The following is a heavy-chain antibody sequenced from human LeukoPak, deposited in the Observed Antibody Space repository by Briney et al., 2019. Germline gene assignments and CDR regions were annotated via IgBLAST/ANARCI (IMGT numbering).Heavy chain of an antibody. J-gene: IGHJ4*02. D-gene: IGHD3-3*01. Sequence: GGSLRLSCADSGFTFSNYSMNWVRQAPGKGLEWVSYISSSSSTIYYADSVKGRFTISRDNAKNSLYLQMNSLRAEDTAVYYCARAYDFWSGYTQPFDYWGQGTLVTVSS. CDR2: ISSSSSTI. CDR3: ARAYDFWSGYTQPFDY. CDR1: GFTFSNYS. V-gene: IGHV3-48*01.